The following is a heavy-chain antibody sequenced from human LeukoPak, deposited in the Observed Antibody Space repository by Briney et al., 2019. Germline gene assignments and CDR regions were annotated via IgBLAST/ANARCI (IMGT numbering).Heavy chain of an antibody. D-gene: IGHD2-15*01. CDR3: AVADCSGGSCYSAQFDY. V-gene: IGHV1-2*02. CDR1: GYTFTGYY. CDR2: INPNSGGT. J-gene: IGHJ4*02. Sequence: ASVKVSCKASGYTFTGYYMHWVRQAPGQGLEWMGWINPNSGGTNYAQKFQGRVTMTRDTSISAAYMELSRLRSDDTAVYYCAVADCSGGSCYSAQFDYWGQGTLVTVSS.